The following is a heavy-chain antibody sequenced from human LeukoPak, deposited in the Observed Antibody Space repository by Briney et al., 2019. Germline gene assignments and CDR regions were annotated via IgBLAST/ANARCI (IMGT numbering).Heavy chain of an antibody. CDR3: ARRVNDFWSGYQLVG. J-gene: IGHJ4*02. CDR1: GFTFSSYA. V-gene: IGHV3-23*01. CDR2: ISGSGGST. D-gene: IGHD3-3*01. Sequence: PGGSLRLSCAASGFTFSSYAMSWVRQAPGKGLEWVSAISGSGGSTYYADSVKGRFTISRDNSKNTLYLQMNSLRAEDTAVYYCARRVNDFWSGYQLVGWGQGTLVTVSS.